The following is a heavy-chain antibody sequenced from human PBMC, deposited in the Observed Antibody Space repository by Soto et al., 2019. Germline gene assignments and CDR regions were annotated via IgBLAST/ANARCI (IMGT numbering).Heavy chain of an antibody. V-gene: IGHV1-46*01. Sequence: QVQMVQSGAEVKKPGASVKVSCKASGYTFRLYYIHWVRQAPGQGLEWMGIIDPSDGRTTYAQKFQGSLTMTRDTSTSTVYMELRSLRSEDTAVYYCAREVDDRGGYLLYWGQGTLVTVSS. CDR1: GYTFRLYY. D-gene: IGHD3-22*01. J-gene: IGHJ4*02. CDR3: AREVDDRGGYLLY. CDR2: IDPSDGRT.